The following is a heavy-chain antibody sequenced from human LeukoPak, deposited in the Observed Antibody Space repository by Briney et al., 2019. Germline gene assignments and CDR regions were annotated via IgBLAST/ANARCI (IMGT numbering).Heavy chain of an antibody. CDR1: GGSISSYY. Sequence: SETLSLTCTVSGGSISSYYWSWIRQPPGRGLEWLGYIDYSGSTNYNPSLNGRVTISVDTSKNQFSLKLTSVTAADTAVYYCARTRTVYQYYYYMDVWGKGTTVTVAS. V-gene: IGHV4-59*01. D-gene: IGHD2-2*01. CDR2: IDYSGST. CDR3: ARTRTVYQYYYYMDV. J-gene: IGHJ6*03.